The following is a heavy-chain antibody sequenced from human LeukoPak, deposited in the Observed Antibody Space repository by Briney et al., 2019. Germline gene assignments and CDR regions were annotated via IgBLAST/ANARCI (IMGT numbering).Heavy chain of an antibody. J-gene: IGHJ4*02. V-gene: IGHV1-69*13. CDR2: IIPIFGTA. Sequence: GASVKVSCKASGGTFISYAISWVRQAPGQGLEWMGGIIPIFGTANYAQKFQGRVTITADESTSTAYMELSSLRSEDMAVYYCAGPPPYSSGWYHPFDYWGQGTLVTVSS. CDR3: AGPPPYSSGWYHPFDY. CDR1: GGTFISYA. D-gene: IGHD6-19*01.